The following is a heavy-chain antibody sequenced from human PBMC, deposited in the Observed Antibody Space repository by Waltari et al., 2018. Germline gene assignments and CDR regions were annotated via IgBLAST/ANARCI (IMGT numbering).Heavy chain of an antibody. CDR3: TRGLQFAFDV. CDR2: INRESRVI. CDR1: GFNFNIYT. Sequence: EVLLVESGGGLVQPGGSLRLSCTASGFNFNIYTMNWVRQAPGKGLEWVSDINRESRVILYADAVRGRFTISRDNAKNSLFLQMNNLRVEDTALYYCTRGLQFAFDVWGQGTMVSVSS. V-gene: IGHV3-48*01. D-gene: IGHD2-21*02. J-gene: IGHJ3*01.